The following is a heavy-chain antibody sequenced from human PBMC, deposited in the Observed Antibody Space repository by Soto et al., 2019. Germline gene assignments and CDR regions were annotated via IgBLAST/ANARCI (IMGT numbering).Heavy chain of an antibody. Sequence: QVQLQESGPRLVKPSETLSLTCTVSGDSISSYYWSWIRQPPGKGREWIGYIYYSGFTNYNPSLKSRVAITIDTSKNQFSLKLSSVTAADTAVYYCAGNYGMDVWGQGTTVTVSS. J-gene: IGHJ6*02. CDR2: IYYSGFT. V-gene: IGHV4-59*01. CDR1: GDSISSYY. CDR3: AGNYGMDV.